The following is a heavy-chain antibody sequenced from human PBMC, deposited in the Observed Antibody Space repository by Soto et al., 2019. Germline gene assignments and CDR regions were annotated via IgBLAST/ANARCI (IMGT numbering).Heavy chain of an antibody. CDR1: GFTFSSNG. D-gene: IGHD3-22*01. J-gene: IGHJ5*01. CDR3: ARWVGGSMYDNSGKYDS. CDR2: VAYDGSKT. V-gene: IGHV3-30*03. Sequence: QVQLVESGGRVVQPGRSLRLPCAASGFTFSSNGMHWVRQAPGKGLEWVALVAYDGSKTYYGDSVRGRFTISRDNSENTLYPQMNSLRAEDTAVYYCARWVGGSMYDNSGKYDSWGQGTLVTVSS.